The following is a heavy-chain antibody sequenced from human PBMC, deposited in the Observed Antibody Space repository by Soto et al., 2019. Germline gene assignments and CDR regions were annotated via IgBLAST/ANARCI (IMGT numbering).Heavy chain of an antibody. CDR2: ISNDGTS. J-gene: IGHJ1*01. V-gene: IGHV3-74*01. CDR1: GFTFSSYW. Sequence: EVQLVESGGGLVQPGGSLRLSCVASGFTFSSYWMHWVRQAPGEGLVWFSSISNDGTSIYADPVKGRFTISRDNAKNTLYLQMNSLRAEDTAVYYCARLPNKSPQNWGQGTLVIVSP. CDR3: ARLPNKSPQN.